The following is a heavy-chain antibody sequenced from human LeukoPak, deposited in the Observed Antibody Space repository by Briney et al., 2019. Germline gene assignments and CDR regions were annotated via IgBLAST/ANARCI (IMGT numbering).Heavy chain of an antibody. Sequence: GGSLRLSCAASGFTFSSYAMSWVRQAPGKGLEWVSAISGSGGSIYYADSVKGRFTISRDNSKNTLYLQMNSLRAEDTAVYYCAKHSSSWYQGNWFDPWGQGTLVTVSS. D-gene: IGHD6-13*01. J-gene: IGHJ5*02. CDR1: GFTFSSYA. CDR2: ISGSGGSI. V-gene: IGHV3-23*01. CDR3: AKHSSSWYQGNWFDP.